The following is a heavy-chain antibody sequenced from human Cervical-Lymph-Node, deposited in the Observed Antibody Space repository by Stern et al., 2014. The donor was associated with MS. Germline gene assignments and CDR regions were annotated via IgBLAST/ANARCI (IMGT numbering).Heavy chain of an antibody. J-gene: IGHJ4*02. CDR3: VRAREGYYFDY. V-gene: IGHV2-70*01. Sequence: QVTLRESGPALVKPTQTLTLTCTFSVFSLSTTGMCLSWIRQPPGKALEWLALLDWDGDKYYSTALKTRLTISKDTSKNQVVLTMTNMAPLDTATYFCVRAREGYYFDYWGQGIPVTVSS. CDR2: LDWDGDK. CDR1: VFSLSTTGMC. D-gene: IGHD2-21*01.